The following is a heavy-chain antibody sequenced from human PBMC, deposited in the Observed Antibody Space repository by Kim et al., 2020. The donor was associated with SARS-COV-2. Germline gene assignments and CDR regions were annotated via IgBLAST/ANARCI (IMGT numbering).Heavy chain of an antibody. CDR3: ARAEYDSSYRWFDP. V-gene: IGHV3-7*01. J-gene: IGHJ5*02. CDR1: GFTFSNYW. CDR2: IKQDGGEK. Sequence: GGSLRLSCAASGFTFSNYWMSWVRQAPGKGLEWVANIKQDGGEKSYAASVKGRFIISRDNARNSLYLRLNDLRAEDTAVYYCARAEYDSSYRWFDPWGQGTLVTVSS. D-gene: IGHD6-6*01.